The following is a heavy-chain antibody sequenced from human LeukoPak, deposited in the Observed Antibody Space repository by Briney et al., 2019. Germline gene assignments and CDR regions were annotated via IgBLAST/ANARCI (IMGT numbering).Heavy chain of an antibody. D-gene: IGHD5-12*01. CDR1: GGSFSGYY. V-gene: IGHV4-34*01. Sequence: SETLSITCAVYGGSFSGYYWSWIRQPPGKGLEWIGEINHSGTTDYNPSLKSRVTISVDTSKNQFSLKLSPVTAADTAVYYCARSYSGYDAVDYWGQGTLVTVSS. J-gene: IGHJ4*02. CDR2: INHSGTT. CDR3: ARSYSGYDAVDY.